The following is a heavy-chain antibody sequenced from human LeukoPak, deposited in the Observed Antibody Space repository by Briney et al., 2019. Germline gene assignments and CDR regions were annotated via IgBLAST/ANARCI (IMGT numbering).Heavy chain of an antibody. CDR2: INHSGSP. D-gene: IGHD2-21*02. CDR1: GGAFSGYF. V-gene: IGHV4-34*01. CDR3: ARRVNIVVVTASAPSDAFDI. J-gene: IGHJ3*02. Sequence: TSETLSLTCAVYGGAFSGYFWTWVRRPPGKGLEWIGEINHSGSPNYNPSLKSRVTISVDRSKNQFSLNLSSVTAADTAVYYCARRVNIVVVTASAPSDAFDIWGQGTMVTVSS.